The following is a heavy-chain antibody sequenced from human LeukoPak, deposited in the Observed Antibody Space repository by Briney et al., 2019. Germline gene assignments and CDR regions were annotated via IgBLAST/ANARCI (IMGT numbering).Heavy chain of an antibody. CDR1: GFTVSSNY. CDR2: IYSGGST. V-gene: IGHV3-66*01. D-gene: IGHD5-18*01. CDR3: ARGVRGYSYGIDY. Sequence: GGSLRLSCAASGFTVSSNYMSWVRQAPGKGLEWVSVIYSGGSTYYADSVKGRFTIFRDNSKNTLYLQMNSLRAEDTAVYYCARGVRGYSYGIDYWGQGTLVTVSS. J-gene: IGHJ4*02.